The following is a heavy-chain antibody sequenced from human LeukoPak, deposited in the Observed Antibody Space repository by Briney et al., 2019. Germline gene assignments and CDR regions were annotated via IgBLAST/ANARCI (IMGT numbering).Heavy chain of an antibody. CDR2: IIPIFGTA. V-gene: IGHV1-69*01. CDR3: AGEVVFAHCSGGSCYPVFDY. CDR1: GGTFSSYA. D-gene: IGHD2-15*01. J-gene: IGHJ4*02. Sequence: SVKVSCKASGGTFSSYAISWVRQAPGQGLEWMGGIIPIFGTANYAQKFQGRVTITADESTSTAYMELSSLRSEDTAVYYCAGEVVFAHCSGGSCYPVFDYWGQGTLVTVSS.